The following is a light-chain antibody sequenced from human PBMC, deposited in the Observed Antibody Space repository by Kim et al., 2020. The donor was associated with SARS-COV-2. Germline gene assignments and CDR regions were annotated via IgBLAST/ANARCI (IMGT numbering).Light chain of an antibody. CDR2: GKN. CDR1: SLRSYY. Sequence: SSELTQDPAVSVALGQTVRITCQGDSLRSYYATWYQQKPGQAPIVVIYGKNNRPSGIPDRFSGSSSGNTASLTITGTQAGEEADYYCNSRDSNDNVVFGGGTKLTVL. CDR3: NSRDSNDNVV. J-gene: IGLJ2*01. V-gene: IGLV3-19*01.